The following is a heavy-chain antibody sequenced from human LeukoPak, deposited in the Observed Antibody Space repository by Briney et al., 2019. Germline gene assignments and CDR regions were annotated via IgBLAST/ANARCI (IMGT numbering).Heavy chain of an antibody. CDR1: GFTFSSYS. J-gene: IGHJ3*02. D-gene: IGHD6-19*01. CDR2: ISSSSSTI. V-gene: IGHV3-48*01. Sequence: GGSLRLSCAASGFTFSSYSMNWVRQAAGKGLEWASYISSSSSTIYYADSVKGRFTISRDNAKNSLYLQMNSLRAEDTAVYYCATDRAVAGNDAFDIWGQGTMVTVSS. CDR3: ATDRAVAGNDAFDI.